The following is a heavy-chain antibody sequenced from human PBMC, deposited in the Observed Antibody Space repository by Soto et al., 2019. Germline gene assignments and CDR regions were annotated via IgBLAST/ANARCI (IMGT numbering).Heavy chain of an antibody. Sequence: GGSLRLSCGASGFSFSDHYMTWIRQAPGKGLEWVSYISGDGTTIYYTHSVKGRFTVSRDNAKNSVYLQMNSLRAEDTAVYYCAGDVHYYTSDYWGQGTPVTVSS. CDR1: GFSFSDHY. V-gene: IGHV3-11*01. J-gene: IGHJ4*02. CDR3: AGDVHYYTSDY. D-gene: IGHD3-10*01. CDR2: ISGDGTTI.